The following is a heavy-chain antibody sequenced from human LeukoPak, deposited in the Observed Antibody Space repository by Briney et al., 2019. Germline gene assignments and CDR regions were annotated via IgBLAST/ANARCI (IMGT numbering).Heavy chain of an antibody. CDR1: GGSISSYY. D-gene: IGHD6-6*01. V-gene: IGHV4-59*01. J-gene: IGHJ4*02. CDR2: FYYSGST. Sequence: SETLSLTCTVSGGSISSYYWSWIRQPPGKGLEWIGYFYYSGSTDYNPSLKSRVTISVDTSKNQFSLNQSSVTAADTAVYYCARDSSAHFDYWGQGTLVTVSS. CDR3: ARDSSAHFDY.